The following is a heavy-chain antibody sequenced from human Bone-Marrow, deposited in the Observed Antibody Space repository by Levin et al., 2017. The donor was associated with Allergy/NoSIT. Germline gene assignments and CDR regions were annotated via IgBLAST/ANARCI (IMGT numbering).Heavy chain of an antibody. V-gene: IGHV3-23*01. D-gene: IGHD3-22*01. CDR1: GFTFSTYA. Sequence: GGSLRLSCAASGFTFSTYAMNWVRQAPGKGLDWVSAISHRGSDTYYADSVKGRFTISRDNSKNTVYLQMNSLRVEDTAVYYCAKGSTGYAPFDYWGQGTLVTVSS. CDR3: AKGSTGYAPFDY. CDR2: ISHRGSDT. J-gene: IGHJ4*02.